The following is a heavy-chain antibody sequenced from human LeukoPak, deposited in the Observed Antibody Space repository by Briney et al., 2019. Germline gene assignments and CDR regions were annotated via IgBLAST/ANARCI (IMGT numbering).Heavy chain of an antibody. CDR1: GGSISSSNW. CDR2: IYHSGST. CDR3: ARGSPYYYDSSTPAPHYGMDV. J-gene: IGHJ6*02. D-gene: IGHD3-22*01. V-gene: IGHV4-4*02. Sequence: SGTLSLTCAVSGGSISSSNWWSWVRQPPGKGLEWIGEIYHSGSTNYNPSLKSRVTISVDKSKNQFSLKLSSVTAADTAVYYCARGSPYYYDSSTPAPHYGMDVWGQGTTVTVSS.